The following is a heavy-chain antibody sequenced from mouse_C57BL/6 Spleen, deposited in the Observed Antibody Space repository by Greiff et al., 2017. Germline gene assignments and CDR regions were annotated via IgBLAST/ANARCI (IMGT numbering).Heavy chain of an antibody. Sequence: QVQLQQPGAELVKPGASVKLSCQASGYTFTSYWMHWVKPRPGQGLEWIGMIQPNSGSTNYNAKFKSKAKLTVDKSSSTAYMQPSSLTSEDSAVYYCARLGRYAMDYWGQGTSVTVSS. V-gene: IGHV1-64*01. CDR3: ARLGRYAMDY. CDR1: GYTFTSYW. D-gene: IGHD4-1*01. CDR2: IQPNSGST. J-gene: IGHJ4*01.